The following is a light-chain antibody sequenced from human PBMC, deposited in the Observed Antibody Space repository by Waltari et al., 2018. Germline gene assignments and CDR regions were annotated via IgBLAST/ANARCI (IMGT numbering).Light chain of an antibody. V-gene: IGKV3D-15*01. CDR3: QQYYNWPPWT. CDR1: QSVSRN. Sequence: EIVMTQSLATLSVSPGERATLSCRASQSVSRNLAWFQQKPGQAPRLLIFGASIRATDIPARFSGSGSGTDFTLTISSLQSEDFADYYCQQYYNWPPWTFGQGTKVEIK. CDR2: GAS. J-gene: IGKJ1*01.